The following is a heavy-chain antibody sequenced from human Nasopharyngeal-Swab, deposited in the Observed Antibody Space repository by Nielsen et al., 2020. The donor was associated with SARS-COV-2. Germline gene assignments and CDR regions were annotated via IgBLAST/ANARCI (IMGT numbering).Heavy chain of an antibody. J-gene: IGHJ4*02. D-gene: IGHD6-13*01. V-gene: IGHV3-33*01. Sequence: GESLKISCAASGFTFSRYGMHWVRQAPGQGLEWVAGIWFDGSNKYYADSVKGRFTISRDNSKNTLYLQMNGLRAEDTAVCYCARGEYSSSWLSSGSWGFVYWGQGTLVTVSS. CDR3: ARGEYSSSWLSSGSWGFVY. CDR2: IWFDGSNK. CDR1: GFTFSRYG.